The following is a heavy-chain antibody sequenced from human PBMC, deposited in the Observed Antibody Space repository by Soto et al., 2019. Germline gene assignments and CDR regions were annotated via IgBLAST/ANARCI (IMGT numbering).Heavy chain of an antibody. J-gene: IGHJ4*02. CDR1: GGSVSSGSYY. CDR3: ARYSSSWYPSNY. D-gene: IGHD6-13*01. V-gene: IGHV4-61*01. Sequence: QVQLQESGPGLVKPSETLSLTCTVSGGSVSSGSYYWSWIRQPPGKGLEWIGYIYYSGSTNYNPSLKSRVTLSVDTSKNQFSLKLTSVTAADTAVYYCARYSSSWYPSNYWGQGTLVTVSS. CDR2: IYYSGST.